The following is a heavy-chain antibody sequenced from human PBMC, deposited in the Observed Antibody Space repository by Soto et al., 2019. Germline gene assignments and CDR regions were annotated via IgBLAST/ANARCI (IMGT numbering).Heavy chain of an antibody. CDR3: ASYSSGWYDVIY. Sequence: QVQLQESGPGLVKPSETLSLTCTVSGGSVSSGSYYWSWIRQPPGKGLEWIGYIYYSVSTNYNPSLQSRVTISVDTSKNQFSLKVSSVTAADTAVYYCASYSSGWYDVIYWGQGTLVTVSS. CDR1: GGSVSSGSYY. D-gene: IGHD6-19*01. CDR2: IYYSVST. V-gene: IGHV4-61*01. J-gene: IGHJ4*02.